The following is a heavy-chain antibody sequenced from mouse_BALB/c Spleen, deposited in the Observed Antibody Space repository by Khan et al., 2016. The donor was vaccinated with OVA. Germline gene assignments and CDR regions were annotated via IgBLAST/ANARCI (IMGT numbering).Heavy chain of an antibody. Sequence: QIQLVQSGPELKKPGETVKISCKASGYTFTNYGMNWVKQAPGKGLKWMGWINTYTGEPTYADDFKGRFVFSLETSVSTAYLQINNLKNEDTATYFCASGGYWYFDVWGAGTTVTVSS. CDR1: GYTFTNYG. CDR3: ASGGYWYFDV. J-gene: IGHJ1*01. CDR2: INTYTGEP. V-gene: IGHV9-3-1*01. D-gene: IGHD1-1*02.